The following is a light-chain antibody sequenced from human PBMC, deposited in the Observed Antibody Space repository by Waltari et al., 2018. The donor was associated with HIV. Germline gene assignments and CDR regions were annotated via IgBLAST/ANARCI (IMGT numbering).Light chain of an antibody. CDR3: MQALPSPPIFT. J-gene: IGKJ3*01. V-gene: IGKV2-28*01. Sequence: DVVMTQSPLSLPVTPGEPASLYSRASQSLLYSNGHNYLDWYLQKPGQSPQLLIYLGSNRASGVPDRFSGSGSGTDFTLKISRVEAEDVGVYYCMQALPSPPIFTFGPGTKVDIK. CDR2: LGS. CDR1: QSLLYSNGHNY.